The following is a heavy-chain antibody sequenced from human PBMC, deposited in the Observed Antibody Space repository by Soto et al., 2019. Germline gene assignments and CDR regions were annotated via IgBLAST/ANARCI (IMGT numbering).Heavy chain of an antibody. J-gene: IGHJ5*02. V-gene: IGHV6-1*01. D-gene: IGHD5-12*01. Sequence: SQTLSLTCAISGDSVSSNTASWYWISQSPSRGLEWLGRTYFRSKWYNDYAVSVKSRIIINPDTSNNQFSLQLNSVTPEDTAVYFCAKGDNLGPKTGYAFDPWGQGIMVTVSS. CDR3: AKGDNLGPKTGYAFDP. CDR2: TYFRSKWYN. CDR1: GDSVSSNTAS.